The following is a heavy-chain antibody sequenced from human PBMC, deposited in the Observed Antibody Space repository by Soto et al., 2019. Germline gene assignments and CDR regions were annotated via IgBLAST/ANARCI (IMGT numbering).Heavy chain of an antibody. CDR2: INAGNGNT. V-gene: IGHV1-3*01. Sequence: XSVKVSFRASGYTFTSYAMHWVRHAPGQRLEWMGWINAGNGNTKYSQKFQGRVTVTRDTSASTAYMKLRSLRSEDTAVYYCARDPSYYGMDAWGQGTTVTVSS. CDR3: ARDPSYYGMDA. J-gene: IGHJ6*02. CDR1: GYTFTSYA.